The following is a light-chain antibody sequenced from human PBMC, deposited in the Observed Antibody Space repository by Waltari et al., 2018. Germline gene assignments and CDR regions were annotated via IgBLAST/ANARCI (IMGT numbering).Light chain of an antibody. V-gene: IGLV1-47*01. CDR3: ASWDDSHYV. J-gene: IGLJ1*01. Sequence: QSVLTQPPSSSETPGQRVTISCSGSNSNLESNYLYWYHQPPATAPKLPIYRNNQRPSGVPDRFSASKSGTSASLAIDGLRSEDEAVYYCASWDDSHYVFGPGTQVTVL. CDR1: NSNLESNY. CDR2: RNN.